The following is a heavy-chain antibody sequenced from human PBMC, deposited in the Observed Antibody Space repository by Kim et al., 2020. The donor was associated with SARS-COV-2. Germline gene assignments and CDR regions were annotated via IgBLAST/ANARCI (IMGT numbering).Heavy chain of an antibody. D-gene: IGHD4-17*01. CDR3: ARWGSATVTMDHDAFDI. J-gene: IGHJ3*02. V-gene: IGHV7-4-1*02. CDR1: GYTFTSYA. CDR2: INTNTGNP. Sequence: ASVKVSCKASGYTFTSYAMNWVRQAPGQGLEWMGWINTNTGNPTYAQGFTGRFVFSLDTSVSTAYLQISSLKAEDTAVYYCARWGSATVTMDHDAFDIWGQGTMVTVSS.